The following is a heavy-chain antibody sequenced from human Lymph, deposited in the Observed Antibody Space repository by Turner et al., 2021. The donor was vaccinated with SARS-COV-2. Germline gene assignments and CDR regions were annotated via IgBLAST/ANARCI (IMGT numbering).Heavy chain of an antibody. J-gene: IGHJ6*02. V-gene: IGHV1-8*02. CDR3: ASGRDSGGGMDV. CDR2: MNPNSGNT. CDR1: GYTFTSYD. Sequence: QVQLVQPGAAVKKPGASVTVFCKAPGYTFTSYDINWVRQATGHGLEWMGWMNPNSGNTGYAQKFQGRVTMTRNTTISTAYMELSSLRSEDTAVYYCASGRDSGGGMDVWGQGTTVTVSS. D-gene: IGHD1-26*01.